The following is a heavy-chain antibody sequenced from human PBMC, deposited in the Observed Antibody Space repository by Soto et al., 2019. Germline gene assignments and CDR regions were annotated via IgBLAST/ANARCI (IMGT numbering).Heavy chain of an antibody. V-gene: IGHV1-2*04. J-gene: IGHJ6*02. D-gene: IGHD6-6*01. CDR1: GYTLXGYY. Sequence: ASVKGSCKAAGYTLXGYYMHWVRQATGQGLEWMGWINPNSGGTNYAQKFQGWVTMTRDTSISTAYMELSRLRSDDTAVYYCARGGEYYYYYGMDVWGQGTTVTVSS. CDR2: INPNSGGT. CDR3: ARGGEYYYYYGMDV.